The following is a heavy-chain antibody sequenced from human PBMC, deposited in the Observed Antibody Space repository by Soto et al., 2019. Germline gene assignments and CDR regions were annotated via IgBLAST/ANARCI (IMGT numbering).Heavy chain of an antibody. D-gene: IGHD2-21*01. CDR3: ARGDAAGLKS. J-gene: IGHJ5*02. CDR1: GFTFTNYW. Sequence: GGSLRLSCAASGFTFTNYWMHWVRQAPGKGLVWVSHINSDINIVNYADSVKGRFTISRDNAKNTLYLQMNSLRAEDTAVYYCARGDAAGLKSWGQGTLVTVSS. CDR2: INSDINIV. V-gene: IGHV3-74*01.